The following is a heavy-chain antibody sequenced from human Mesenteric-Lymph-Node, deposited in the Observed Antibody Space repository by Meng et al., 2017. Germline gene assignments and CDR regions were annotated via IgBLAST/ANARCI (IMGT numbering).Heavy chain of an antibody. CDR1: GGTFSSYA. Sequence: SVKVSCKASGGTFSSYAISWVRQAPGQGLEWMGGIIPIFGTANYAQKFQGRVTITTDESTSTAYMELSSLRSEDTAVYYCARDRGTYDSSGYYIIRNAFDIWGQGTMVTVSS. CDR3: ARDRGTYDSSGYYIIRNAFDI. J-gene: IGHJ3*02. V-gene: IGHV1-69*05. CDR2: IIPIFGTA. D-gene: IGHD3-22*01.